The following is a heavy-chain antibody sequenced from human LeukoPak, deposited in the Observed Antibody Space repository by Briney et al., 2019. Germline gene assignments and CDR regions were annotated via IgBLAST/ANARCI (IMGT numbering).Heavy chain of an antibody. CDR3: ASVPESGYCSSTSCYEGSEYFQH. Sequence: PSETLSLTCTVSGGSLSSYYWSWIRQPPGTGLEWIGYIYYSGSTNYNPALKSRVTISVDTSKNQFSLKLSSVTAADTAVYYCASVPESGYCSSTSCYEGSEYFQHWGQGTLVTVSS. D-gene: IGHD2-2*01. CDR2: IYYSGST. V-gene: IGHV4-59*01. CDR1: GGSLSSYY. J-gene: IGHJ1*01.